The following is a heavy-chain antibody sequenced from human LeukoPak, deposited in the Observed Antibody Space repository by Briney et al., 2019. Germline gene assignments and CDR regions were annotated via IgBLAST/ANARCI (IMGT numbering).Heavy chain of an antibody. CDR3: ARGSHYDFWSGTNWFDP. V-gene: IGHV4-30-2*01. Sequence: SETLSLTCAVSGGSISSGGYSWSWIRQPPGKGLEWIGEINHSGSTNYNPSLKSRVTISVDTSKNQFSLKLSSVTAADTAVYYCARGSHYDFWSGTNWFDPWGQGTLVTVSS. J-gene: IGHJ5*02. D-gene: IGHD3-3*01. CDR1: GGSISSGGYS. CDR2: INHSGST.